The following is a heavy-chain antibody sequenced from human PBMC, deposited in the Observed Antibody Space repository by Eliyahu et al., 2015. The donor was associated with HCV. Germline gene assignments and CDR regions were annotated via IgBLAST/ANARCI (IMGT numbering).Heavy chain of an antibody. Sequence: QVQLQQWGAGLLKPSETLSLTCAVYGGSFSGYYWSWIRQPPGKGLEWIGEINHSGSTNYNPSLKSRVTISVDTSKNQFSLKLSSVTAADTAVYYCARGDPTPQHPEYYYDSSGYGPDYWGQGTLVTVSS. CDR1: GGSFSGYY. D-gene: IGHD3-22*01. CDR2: INHSGST. CDR3: ARGDPTPQHPEYYYDSSGYGPDY. V-gene: IGHV4-34*01. J-gene: IGHJ4*02.